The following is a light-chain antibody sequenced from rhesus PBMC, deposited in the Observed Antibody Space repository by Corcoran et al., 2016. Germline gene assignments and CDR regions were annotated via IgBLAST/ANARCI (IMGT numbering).Light chain of an antibody. Sequence: AALTQPRSVSGSPGQSVPISCPGTRSDIGGYTYVSWYQQHPGTAPQLMLSEVTKRPAGVADRCSGFKSGNPASLTISGLQAEDEDEYYGSSYAGNRFICGAGTRLTVL. CDR1: RSDIGGYTY. V-gene: IGLV2-32*02. CDR2: EVT. CDR3: SSYAGNRFI. J-gene: IGLJ1*01.